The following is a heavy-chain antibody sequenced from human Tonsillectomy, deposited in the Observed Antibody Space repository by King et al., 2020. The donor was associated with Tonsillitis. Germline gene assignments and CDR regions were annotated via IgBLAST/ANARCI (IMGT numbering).Heavy chain of an antibody. CDR2: INHSGST. J-gene: IGHJ6*02. CDR1: GGSFSGYH. D-gene: IGHD3-22*01. CDR3: AGDTYYYDISGYYPHYGMDV. Sequence: VQLPQWGAGLLKPSETLSLTCAVYGGSFSGYHWSWIRQPPGKALEWIGEINHSGSTNYNPSLKSRVTISLDTSKNQFSLKLRSVTAADTAVYYCAGDTYYYDISGYYPHYGMDVWGHGTTVTVSS. V-gene: IGHV4-34*01.